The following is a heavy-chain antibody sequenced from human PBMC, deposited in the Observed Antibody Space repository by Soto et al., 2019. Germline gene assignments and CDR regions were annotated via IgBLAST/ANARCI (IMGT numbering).Heavy chain of an antibody. Sequence: PTETLSLTCAVYGGSFSGYYWSWIRQPPGKGLEWIGEINHSGSTNYNPSLKSRVTISVDTSKNQFSLKLSSVTAADTAVYYCARGLPTWYRVIVVGNDFDYWGQGTLVTVSS. CDR2: INHSGST. J-gene: IGHJ4*02. D-gene: IGHD3-22*01. CDR3: ARGLPTWYRVIVVGNDFDY. V-gene: IGHV4-34*01. CDR1: GGSFSGYY.